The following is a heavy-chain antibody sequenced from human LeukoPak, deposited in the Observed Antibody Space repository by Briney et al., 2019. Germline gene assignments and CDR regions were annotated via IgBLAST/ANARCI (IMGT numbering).Heavy chain of an antibody. J-gene: IGHJ6*03. V-gene: IGHV4-59*01. D-gene: IGHD3-16*01. CDR2: IYYSGST. Sequence: SETLSLTXTVSGGSISSYYWSWIRQPPGKGLGWIGYIYYSGSTSYNPSLKSRVPISVDTSKNQFSLKLSSVTAADTAVYYCARAHLGGVPYYYYMDVWGKGTTVTVSS. CDR1: GGSISSYY. CDR3: ARAHLGGVPYYYYMDV.